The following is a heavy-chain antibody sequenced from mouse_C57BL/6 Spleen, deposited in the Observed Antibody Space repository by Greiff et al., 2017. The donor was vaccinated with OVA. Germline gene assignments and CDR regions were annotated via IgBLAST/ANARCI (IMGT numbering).Heavy chain of an antibody. CDR3: ARGRYFDV. CDR1: GYTFTSYW. CDR2: IDPSDSET. J-gene: IGHJ1*03. Sequence: VQLQQPGAELVRPGSSVKLSCKASGYTFTSYWMHWVKQRPIQGLEWIGNIDPSDSETHYTQKFKDTATLTVDKSSSTASLPLSSLTAEDYAVDYCARGRYFDVWGKGTTVTVSS. V-gene: IGHV1-52*01.